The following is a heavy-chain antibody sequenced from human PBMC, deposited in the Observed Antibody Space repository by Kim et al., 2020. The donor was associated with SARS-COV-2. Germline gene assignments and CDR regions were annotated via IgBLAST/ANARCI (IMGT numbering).Heavy chain of an antibody. CDR3: ARPTTVVTPDAFDI. D-gene: IGHD4-17*01. J-gene: IGHJ3*02. Sequence: YAQGFTGRFVFSLATSVSTAYLQISSLKAEDTAVYYCARPTTVVTPDAFDIWGQGTMVTVSS. V-gene: IGHV7-4-1*02.